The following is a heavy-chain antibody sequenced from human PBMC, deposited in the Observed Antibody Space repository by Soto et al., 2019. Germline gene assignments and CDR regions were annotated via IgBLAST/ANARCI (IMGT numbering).Heavy chain of an antibody. V-gene: IGHV1-2*04. D-gene: IGHD2-2*01. CDR2: INPNSGGT. J-gene: IGHJ5*02. Sequence: GASVKVSCKASGYTFTGYYMHWVRQAPGQGHEWMGWINPNSGGTNYAQKFQGWVTMTRDTSISTAYMELSRLRSDDTAVYYCARDCSSTSCLDPWGQGTLVTVSS. CDR1: GYTFTGYY. CDR3: ARDCSSTSCLDP.